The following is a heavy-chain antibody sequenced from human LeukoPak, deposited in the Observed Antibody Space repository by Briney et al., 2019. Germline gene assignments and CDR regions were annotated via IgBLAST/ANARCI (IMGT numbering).Heavy chain of an antibody. CDR1: GYTFTGYY. D-gene: IGHD3-10*01. Sequence: ASVKVSCKASGYTFTGYYMHWVRQAPGQGLEWMGWINPDNGGTNYAQKFQERVTITRDMSTSTAYMELSSLRFEDTAVYYCAADRAGSYLRFVYWGQGTPVTVSS. J-gene: IGHJ4*02. CDR2: INPDNGGT. V-gene: IGHV1-2*02. CDR3: AADRAGSYLRFVY.